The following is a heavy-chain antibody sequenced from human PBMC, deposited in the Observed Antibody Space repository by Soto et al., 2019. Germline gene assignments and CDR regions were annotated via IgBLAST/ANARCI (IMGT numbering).Heavy chain of an antibody. Sequence: GGSLRLSCTASGFTFDDYAMHWVRQVPGKGLEWVSGISWNSVSIGYADSVKGRFTISRDNAKNSLYLQMNSLRAEDTALYYCAKGRFGSGIYYYYYFGMDVWSQGTTVTVSS. D-gene: IGHD3-10*01. CDR2: ISWNSVSI. J-gene: IGHJ6*02. CDR3: AKGRFGSGIYYYYYFGMDV. V-gene: IGHV3-9*01. CDR1: GFTFDDYA.